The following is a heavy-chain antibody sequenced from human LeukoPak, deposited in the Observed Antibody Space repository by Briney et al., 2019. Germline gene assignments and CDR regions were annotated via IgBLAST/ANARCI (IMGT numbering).Heavy chain of an antibody. D-gene: IGHD4-17*01. J-gene: IGHJ4*02. V-gene: IGHV4-61*02. CDR1: GGSISSGSYY. Sequence: KPSETLSLTCTVSGGSISSGSYYWSWIRQPAGKGLEWIGRIYSSGSTNYNPSLKSRVTISLDTSKNQFSLKLSSVTAADTAVYYCARGVGGSDYGDYLDYWGQGTLVTVSS. CDR2: IYSSGST. CDR3: ARGVGGSDYGDYLDY.